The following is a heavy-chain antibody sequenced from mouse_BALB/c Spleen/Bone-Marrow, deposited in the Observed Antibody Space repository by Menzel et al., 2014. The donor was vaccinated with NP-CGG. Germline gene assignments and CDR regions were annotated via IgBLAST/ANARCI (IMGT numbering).Heavy chain of an antibody. CDR3: TRSNYGYWYFDV. CDR2: INPSNGGT. CDR1: GYTFSSYY. V-gene: IGHV1S81*02. J-gene: IGHJ1*01. Sequence: QVQLQQPGAELVKPGASVKLSCKASGYTFSSYYMYWVKQRPGQGLEWIGEINPSNGGTKFNEKFRGKATLTVDKSSSTAYMQLSSLTSEDSAVYYGTRSNYGYWYFDVWGAGTTVTVSS. D-gene: IGHD1-1*01.